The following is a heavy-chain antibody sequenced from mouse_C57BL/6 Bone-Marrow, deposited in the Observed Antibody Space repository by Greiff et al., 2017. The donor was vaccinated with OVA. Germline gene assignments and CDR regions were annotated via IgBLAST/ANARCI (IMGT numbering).Heavy chain of an antibody. J-gene: IGHJ2*01. D-gene: IGHD4-1*01. CDR1: GYTFTEYT. V-gene: IGHV1-62-2*01. CDR3: ARHERGNWDLRDYFDY. CDR2: FYPGSGSI. Sequence: QVHVKQSGAELVKPGASVKLSCKASGYTFTEYTIHWVKQRSGQGLEWIGWFYPGSGSIKYNEKFKDKATLTADKSSSTVYMELSRLTSEDSAVYFCARHERGNWDLRDYFDYWGQGTTLTVSS.